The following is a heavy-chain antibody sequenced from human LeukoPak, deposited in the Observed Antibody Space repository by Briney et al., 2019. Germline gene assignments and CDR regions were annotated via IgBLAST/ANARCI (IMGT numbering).Heavy chain of an antibody. V-gene: IGHV3-23*01. Sequence: GGSLRLSCGASGFTFSNYVMNWVRQAPGKGLEWVSAIGESGSSTYYADSVKGRFTISRDNSKNPLYLQINSLRAEDTAVYYRARDIAARRLDYWGQGTLVAASS. CDR2: IGESGSST. J-gene: IGHJ4*02. CDR3: ARDIAARRLDY. D-gene: IGHD6-6*01. CDR1: GFTFSNYV.